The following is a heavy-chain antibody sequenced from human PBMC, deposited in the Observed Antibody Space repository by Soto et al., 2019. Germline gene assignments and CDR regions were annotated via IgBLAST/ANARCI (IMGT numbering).Heavy chain of an antibody. CDR1: GFTFTRYS. V-gene: IGHV3-21*06. Sequence: GGSLRLSCAASGFTFTRYSMNWVRQAPGKGLEWVSSISSTTNYIYYGDSMKGRFTISRDNAKNSLYLEMNSLRAEDTAVYYCARESEDLTSNFDYWGHGTLVTASS. CDR2: ISSTTNYI. CDR3: ARESEDLTSNFDY. J-gene: IGHJ4*01.